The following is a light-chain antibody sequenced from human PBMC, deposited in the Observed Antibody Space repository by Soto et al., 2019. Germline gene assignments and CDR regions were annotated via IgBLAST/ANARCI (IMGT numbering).Light chain of an antibody. CDR3: QQYNSYSPI. Sequence: DIQMTQPPSTLSASVGDRVTITCRASRSISSWLAWYQQKPGKAPKLLIYDASSLESGVPSRFSGSGSGTEFTLTISSLQPDDFATYYCQQYNSYSPIFGGGTKVDIK. CDR1: RSISSW. J-gene: IGKJ4*01. CDR2: DAS. V-gene: IGKV1-5*01.